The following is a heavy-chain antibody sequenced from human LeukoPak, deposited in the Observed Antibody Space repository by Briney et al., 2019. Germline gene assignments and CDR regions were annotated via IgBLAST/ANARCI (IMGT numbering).Heavy chain of an antibody. Sequence: SVKVSCKASGGTFSNYAISWVRQAPGQGLEWMGRIIPILGIANYAQKFQGRVTITADKSTSTAYMELSSLRSEDTAVYYCARTPVVPAARNAFDIWGQGTMVTVSS. V-gene: IGHV1-69*04. CDR3: ARTPVVPAARNAFDI. J-gene: IGHJ3*02. CDR2: IIPILGIA. CDR1: GGTFSNYA. D-gene: IGHD2-2*01.